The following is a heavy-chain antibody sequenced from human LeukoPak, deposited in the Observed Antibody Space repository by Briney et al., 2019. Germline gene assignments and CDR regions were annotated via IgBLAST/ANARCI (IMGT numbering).Heavy chain of an antibody. CDR2: IYTSGSN. CDR3: ARDEVDIVVVVAELMGATTEGGAFDI. CDR1: GGSISSGSYY. Sequence: TLSLTCTVSGGSISSGSYYWGWIRQPAGRGLERIGRIYTSGSNNYNSSLKSRVTISVDTSKNQFSLKLSSVTAADTAVYYCARDEVDIVVVVAELMGATTEGGAFDIWGQGTMVTVSS. D-gene: IGHD2-15*01. V-gene: IGHV4-61*02. J-gene: IGHJ3*02.